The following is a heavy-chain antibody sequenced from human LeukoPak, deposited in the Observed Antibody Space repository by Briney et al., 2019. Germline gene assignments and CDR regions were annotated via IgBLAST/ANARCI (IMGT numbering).Heavy chain of an antibody. V-gene: IGHV4-59*01. CDR1: GGSISTYY. J-gene: IGHJ4*02. D-gene: IGHD6-13*01. CDR2: IYYISIT. Sequence: SGTLSLTCTGSGGSISTYYWTWLRPPPARGLEWIGYIYYISITNYNPSLKSRVTMSVDTSRNQFSLRLNSVTAADPAVYYCARRLAVTGRYYFDYWGQGTLVTVSS. CDR3: ARRLAVTGRYYFDY.